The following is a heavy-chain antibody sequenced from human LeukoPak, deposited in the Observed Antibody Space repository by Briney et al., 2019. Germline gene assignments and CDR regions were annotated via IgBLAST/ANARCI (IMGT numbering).Heavy chain of an antibody. CDR3: AREGDGYNSPIDY. D-gene: IGHD5-24*01. J-gene: IGHJ4*02. V-gene: IGHV3-21*01. Sequence: GGSLRLPCAASGFTLSTYSLNWVRQAPGKGLEWVSSISISSLYIYYADAVKGRFTISRDNAKNSLLLQMNSLRAEDTAVYYCAREGDGYNSPIDYWGQGTLLTVSS. CDR1: GFTLSTYS. CDR2: ISISSLYI.